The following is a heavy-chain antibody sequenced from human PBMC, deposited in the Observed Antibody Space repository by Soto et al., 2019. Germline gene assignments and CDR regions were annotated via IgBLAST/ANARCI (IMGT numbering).Heavy chain of an antibody. CDR1: GYPFIKYG. V-gene: IGHV1-18*04. D-gene: IGHD3-9*01. J-gene: IGHJ5*02. CDR2: IKGDSGYT. CDR3: ATSYDTGFDP. Sequence: QLQLVQSAAEVKKPGASVRVSCKAYGYPFIKYGISWIRQAPEQGLEWVGWIKGDSGYTNYAQKFQGRVTMTADTASDTAFMELRSLRLDDTAVYFCATSYDTGFDPWGQGTLVSFSS.